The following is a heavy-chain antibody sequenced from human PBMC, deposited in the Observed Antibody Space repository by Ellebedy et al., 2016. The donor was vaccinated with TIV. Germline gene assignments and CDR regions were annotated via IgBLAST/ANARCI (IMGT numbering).Heavy chain of an antibody. D-gene: IGHD4-17*01. J-gene: IGHJ3*02. CDR3: ARDGSYGDYLSPRHAFNM. V-gene: IGHV3-7*01. Sequence: GEFLKISCAASGFTFRSYWMSWVRQAPGKGLEWVGNINQDGSDKYYVDSVEGRFSISRDNAKNSLYLQMNSLRGEDTALYFCARDGSYGDYLSPRHAFNMWGQGTMVTVSS. CDR1: GFTFRSYW. CDR2: INQDGSDK.